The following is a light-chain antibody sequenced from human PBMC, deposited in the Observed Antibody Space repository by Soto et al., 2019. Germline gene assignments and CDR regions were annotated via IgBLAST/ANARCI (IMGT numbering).Light chain of an antibody. Sequence: EIMMTQSPDTLSVSPGERATLSCRASQSISSNLAWYQQKPGQAPRLLIYTASTRAPGIPARFSGSGSGTEFTLTINSLQSEDFAVYYCQQHNQWPITFGQGTRLEIK. J-gene: IGKJ5*01. CDR1: QSISSN. CDR3: QQHNQWPIT. V-gene: IGKV3-15*01. CDR2: TAS.